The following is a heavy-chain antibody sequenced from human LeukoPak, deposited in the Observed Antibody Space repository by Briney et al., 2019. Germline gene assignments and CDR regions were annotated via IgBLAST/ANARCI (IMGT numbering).Heavy chain of an antibody. V-gene: IGHV3-73*01. Sequence: GGSLSLSCAASGFTFSGSAMHWVRQASGKGLEWVGRIRSKGNSYATAYAASVKGRFTISRGDSKTTAYLQMNSLKTEDTGVYYCTRPSSGDGYNWDYYYMDVWGKGTTVTVSS. CDR3: TRPSSGDGYNWDYYYMDV. D-gene: IGHD5-24*01. J-gene: IGHJ6*03. CDR2: IRSKGNSYAT. CDR1: GFTFSGSA.